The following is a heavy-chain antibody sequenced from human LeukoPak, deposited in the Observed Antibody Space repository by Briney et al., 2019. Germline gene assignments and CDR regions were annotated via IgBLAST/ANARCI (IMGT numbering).Heavy chain of an antibody. V-gene: IGHV3-30*18. Sequence: GGSLRLSCEASGFTFSSYDMSWVRQAPGKGLEWVAVISYDGSNKYYADSVKGRFTISRDNSKNTLYLQMNSLRAEDTAVYYCAKERTLAAAGTFDYWGQGTLVTVSS. CDR2: ISYDGSNK. D-gene: IGHD6-13*01. J-gene: IGHJ4*02. CDR1: GFTFSSYD. CDR3: AKERTLAAAGTFDY.